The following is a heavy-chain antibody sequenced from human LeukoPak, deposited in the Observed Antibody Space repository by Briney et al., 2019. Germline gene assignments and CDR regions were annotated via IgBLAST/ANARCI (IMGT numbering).Heavy chain of an antibody. Sequence: GGSLRLSCAASGFTFSSYSMNWVRQAPGKGLESVSSISSSSSYIYYADSVKGRFTISRDNAKNSLYLQMNSLRAEDTAVYYCAREGADSNSDYWGQGTLVTVSS. CDR3: AREGADSNSDY. J-gene: IGHJ4*02. CDR1: GFTFSSYS. D-gene: IGHD4-11*01. V-gene: IGHV3-21*01. CDR2: ISSSSSYI.